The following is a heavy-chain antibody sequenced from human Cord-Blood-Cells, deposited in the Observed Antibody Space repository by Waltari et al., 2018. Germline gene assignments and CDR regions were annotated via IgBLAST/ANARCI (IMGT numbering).Heavy chain of an antibody. CDR2: IIPILGIA. D-gene: IGHD2-2*01. V-gene: IGHV1-69*09. CDR3: AVRWGSSTSQGENAFDI. J-gene: IGHJ3*02. Sequence: QVQLVQSGAEVKKPGSSVKVSCKASGGTFSSYAISWVRQAHGQGLEWMGRIIPILGIANYAQKFQGRVTITADKSTSTAYMELSSLRSEDTAVYYCAVRWGSSTSQGENAFDIWGQGTMVTVSS. CDR1: GGTFSSYA.